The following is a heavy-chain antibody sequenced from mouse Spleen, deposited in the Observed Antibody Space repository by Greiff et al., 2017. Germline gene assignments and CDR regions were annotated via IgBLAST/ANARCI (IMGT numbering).Heavy chain of an antibody. V-gene: IGHV1-64*01. CDR1: GYTFTSYW. CDR2: IHPNSGST. Sequence: VQLQQPGAELVKPGASVKLSCKASGYTFTSYWMHWVKQRPGQGLEWIGMIHPNSGSTNYNQKFKDKATLTADKSSSTAYMQLSSLTSEDSAVYYCARLDGNYVGGYYAMDYWGQGTSVTVSS. J-gene: IGHJ4*01. CDR3: ARLDGNYVGGYYAMDY. D-gene: IGHD2-1*01.